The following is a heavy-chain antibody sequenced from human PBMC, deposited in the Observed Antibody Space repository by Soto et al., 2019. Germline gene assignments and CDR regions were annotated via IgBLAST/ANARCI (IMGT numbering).Heavy chain of an antibody. CDR3: ARQKYYDILTGQTPWFDP. J-gene: IGHJ5*02. CDR1: GYTFTSYY. CDR2: INPSGGST. V-gene: IGHV1-46*01. Sequence: GASVKVSCKASGYTFTSYYRHWVRQAPGQGLEWMGIINPSGGSTSYAQKFQGRVTMTRDTSKNQFSLKLSSVTAADTAVYYCARQKYYDILTGQTPWFDPWGQGTLVTVSS. D-gene: IGHD3-9*01.